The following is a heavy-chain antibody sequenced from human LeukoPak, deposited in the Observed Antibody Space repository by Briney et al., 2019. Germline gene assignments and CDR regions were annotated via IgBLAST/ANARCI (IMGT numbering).Heavy chain of an antibody. D-gene: IGHD1-26*01. Sequence: GESLKISCKGSGYCFTSYWIGWVRHMAGKVLELIGIIYPGESDTRYSPSFQGQVTISADKSISTAYLQWSSLKASDTAMYYCARPTDETHDAFDIWGQGKMVTVSS. CDR1: GYCFTSYW. V-gene: IGHV5-51*01. CDR2: IYPGESDT. CDR3: ARPTDETHDAFDI. J-gene: IGHJ3*02.